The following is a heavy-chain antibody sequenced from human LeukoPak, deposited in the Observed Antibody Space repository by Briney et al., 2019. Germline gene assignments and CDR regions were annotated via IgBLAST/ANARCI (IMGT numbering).Heavy chain of an antibody. CDR3: AKDRTGSGSSPRFDP. J-gene: IGHJ5*02. V-gene: IGHV3-23*01. CDR1: GFTFSSYA. D-gene: IGHD1-26*01. CDR2: ISGSGGST. Sequence: GGSLRLSCAASGFTFSSYAMSWVRQAPGKGLEWVSAISGSGGSTYYADSVKGRFTISRDNSKNTLYLQMNSLRAEDTAVYYCAKDRTGSGSSPRFDPWGQGTLVTVAS.